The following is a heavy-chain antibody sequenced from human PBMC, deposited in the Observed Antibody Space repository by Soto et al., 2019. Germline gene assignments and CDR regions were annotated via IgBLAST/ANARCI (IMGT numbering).Heavy chain of an antibody. CDR2: IWYDGSNK. CDR1: GFTFSSYG. J-gene: IGHJ6*02. D-gene: IGHD2-2*01. CDR3: ANDGPARYLYYYGMDV. V-gene: IGHV3-33*06. Sequence: QVQLVESGGGVVQPGRSLRLSCAASGFTFSSYGMHWVRQAPGKGLEWVAVIWYDGSNKYYEDALKDRFTISVDNCKNTPYLQMNSLRDEHTAVYYCANDGPARYLYYYGMDVWGQGTTVTVSS.